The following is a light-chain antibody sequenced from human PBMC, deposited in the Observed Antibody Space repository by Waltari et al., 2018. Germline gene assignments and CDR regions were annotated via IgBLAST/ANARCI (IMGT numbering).Light chain of an antibody. Sequence: QSVLTQPPSASGTPGQRVTISCSGSSSNIGSNTVTWYQQLPGTAPKLLVYSNNHRPSGVPDRFSGSKSGTSASLAISGLQSEDEADYYCSAWDDSLNGHVVFGGGTKLTVL. J-gene: IGLJ2*01. V-gene: IGLV1-44*01. CDR1: SSNIGSNT. CDR2: SNN. CDR3: SAWDDSLNGHVV.